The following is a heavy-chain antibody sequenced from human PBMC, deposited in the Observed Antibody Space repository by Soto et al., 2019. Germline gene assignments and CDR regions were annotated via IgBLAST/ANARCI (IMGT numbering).Heavy chain of an antibody. CDR3: ARVWDWSVDY. Sequence: QVQLQESGPGLVKPSETLSLTCTVSGGSVSSYYWSWIRQPPGKGLEWIGYIYYSGSTNYNPSLKGRGTIAVDTSKTQFSLKLSSVSAADTAVYYCARVWDWSVDYWGQGTLVTVSS. CDR2: IYYSGST. V-gene: IGHV4-59*08. D-gene: IGHD3-16*01. CDR1: GGSVSSYY. J-gene: IGHJ4*02.